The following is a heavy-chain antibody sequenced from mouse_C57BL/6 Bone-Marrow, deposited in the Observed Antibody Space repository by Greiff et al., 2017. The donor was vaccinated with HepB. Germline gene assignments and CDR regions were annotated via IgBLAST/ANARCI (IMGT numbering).Heavy chain of an antibody. CDR1: GYTFTSYW. CDR2: IYPRSGNT. D-gene: IGHD1-1*01. V-gene: IGHV1-81*01. Sequence: VQLQQSGAELVRPGTSVKLSCKASGYTFTSYWMHWVKQRPGQGLEWIGEIYPRSGNTYYNEKFKGKATLTADKSSSTAYMELRSLTSEDSAVYFCEYYGSFDYWGQGTTLTVSS. J-gene: IGHJ2*01. CDR3: EYYGSFDY.